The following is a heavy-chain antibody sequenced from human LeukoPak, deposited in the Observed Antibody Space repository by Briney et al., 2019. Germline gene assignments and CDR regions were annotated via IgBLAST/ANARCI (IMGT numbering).Heavy chain of an antibody. CDR3: AREIYYDSSAYDY. J-gene: IGHJ4*02. CDR2: VYHSGSI. CDR1: GDSLVSGHY. V-gene: IGHV4-38-2*02. D-gene: IGHD3-22*01. Sequence: SETLSLTCTVSGDSLVSGHYWGWIRQPPGQGLEWVGSVYHSGSIYYNPSLKSRVIMSVDTSKNQFSPKLSSLTAADTAIYYCAREIYYDSSAYDYWGQGTLVTVSS.